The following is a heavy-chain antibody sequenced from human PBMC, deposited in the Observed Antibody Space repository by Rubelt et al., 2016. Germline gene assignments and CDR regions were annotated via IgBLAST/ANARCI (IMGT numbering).Heavy chain of an antibody. CDR3: ARPGYSSGWYWFDS. CDR2: IYYSGSS. V-gene: IGHV4-39*01. CDR1: GGSMNSLSYY. Sequence: QLQLQESGPGLVKPSETLSLTCTVPGGSMNSLSYYWGWIRQPPGKGLEWIGTIYYSGSSYYNPSLKSRVTIFVDTSKNQFSLELSSVTAADTAVYYCARPGYSSGWYWFDSWGQGTLVTVSS. D-gene: IGHD6-19*01. J-gene: IGHJ5*01.